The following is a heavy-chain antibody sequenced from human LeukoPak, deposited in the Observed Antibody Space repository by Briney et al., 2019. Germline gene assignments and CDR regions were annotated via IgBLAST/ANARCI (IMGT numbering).Heavy chain of an antibody. V-gene: IGHV4-34*01. CDR3: AGVKPYGSGSYFSPYFDY. CDR2: INHSGSTSGST. Sequence: SETLSLTCAVYDGSFSGYYWSWIRQPPGKGLEWIGEINHSGSTSGSTNYNPSLKSRVTISVDTSKNQFSLKLSSVTAADTAVYYCAGVKPYGSGSYFSPYFDYWGQGTLVTVSS. D-gene: IGHD3-10*01. J-gene: IGHJ4*02. CDR1: DGSFSGYY.